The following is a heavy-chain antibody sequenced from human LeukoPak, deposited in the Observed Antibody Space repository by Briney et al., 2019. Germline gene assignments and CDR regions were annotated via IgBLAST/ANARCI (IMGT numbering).Heavy chain of an antibody. Sequence: GGSLRLSCTAPGFTFSNAWTTWVRQAPGKGLEWVGHIKSKTDGGTTDYAAPVKGRFSISRDYSKNTLYLQMSSLKTEDTAMYYCSTRRDGYNPPYYYYYYMDVWGKGTTVTVSS. V-gene: IGHV3-15*01. CDR1: GFTFSNAW. CDR3: STRRDGYNPPYYYYYYMDV. CDR2: IKSKTDGGTT. J-gene: IGHJ6*03. D-gene: IGHD5-24*01.